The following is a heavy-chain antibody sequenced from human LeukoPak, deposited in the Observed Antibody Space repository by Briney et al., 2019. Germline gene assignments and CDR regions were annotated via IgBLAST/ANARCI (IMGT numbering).Heavy chain of an antibody. CDR3: ARAEALYDSSGYYEDY. CDR1: GYTFTGCY. Sequence: ASVKVSCKASGYTFTGCYMHWVRQAPGQGLEWMGWINPNSGGTNYAQKFQGRVTMTRDTSISTAYMELSRLISDDTAVYYCARAEALYDSSGYYEDYWGQGTLVTVSS. V-gene: IGHV1-2*02. J-gene: IGHJ4*02. D-gene: IGHD3-22*01. CDR2: INPNSGGT.